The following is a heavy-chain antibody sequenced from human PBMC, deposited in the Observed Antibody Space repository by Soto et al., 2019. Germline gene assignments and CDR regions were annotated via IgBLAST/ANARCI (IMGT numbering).Heavy chain of an antibody. D-gene: IGHD6-19*01. CDR3: ARSPGWLVPGDY. J-gene: IGHJ4*02. CDR1: GFTFSRYS. Sequence: PGGSLRLSCAAPGFTFSRYSTNWVRQAPGKGLEWVSSISSSSSYIYYADSVKGRFTISRDNAKNSLYLQMNSLRAEDTAVYYCARSPGWLVPGDYWGQGSLVTVSS. CDR2: ISSSSSYI. V-gene: IGHV3-21*01.